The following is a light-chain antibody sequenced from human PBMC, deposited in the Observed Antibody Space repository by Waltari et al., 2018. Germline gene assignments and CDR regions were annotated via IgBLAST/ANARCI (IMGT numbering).Light chain of an antibody. J-gene: IGKJ4*01. CDR2: WAS. CDR3: QQYYSTPS. CDR1: QSVLYSSNNKNY. V-gene: IGKV4-1*01. Sequence: DIVMTQSPDSLAVSLGERATINCKSSQSVLYSSNNKNYLVWYQQKPGQPPKLLIYWASTRESGVPDRFSGSGSGTDFTLTISSLQAEDVPVYYCQQYYSTPSFGGGTKVEIK.